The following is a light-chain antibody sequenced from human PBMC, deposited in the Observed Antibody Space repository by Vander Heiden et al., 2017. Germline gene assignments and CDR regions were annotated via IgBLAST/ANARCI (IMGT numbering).Light chain of an antibody. J-gene: IGKJ2*01. V-gene: IGKV2-28*01. CDR1: QSLLHSNGYNY. Sequence: IVEAQCPLSLPLTPGEPASISCRSSQSLLHSNGYNYLDWYLQKPGQSPQLLIYLGSNRASGVPDRFSGSGSGTDFTLKISRVEAEDVGVYYCMQALQTPMYTFGQWTKLEIK. CDR2: LGS. CDR3: MQALQTPMYT.